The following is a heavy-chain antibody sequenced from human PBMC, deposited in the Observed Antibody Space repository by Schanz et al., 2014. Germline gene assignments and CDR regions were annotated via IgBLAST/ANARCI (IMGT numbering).Heavy chain of an antibody. V-gene: IGHV3-23*01. CDR1: GFTFTTHS. CDR3: AKDPSHGDYDYYFDY. Sequence: EGQLLESGGGLIQPGGSLRLSCAASGFTFTTHSMTWVRQAPGKGLEWVSGISGSGGSTYYADSVKGRFTISRDNSKTTLSLQMNSLRAEDTAVYYCAKDPSHGDYDYYFDYWGQGTLVTVSS. CDR2: ISGSGGST. D-gene: IGHD3-22*01. J-gene: IGHJ4*02.